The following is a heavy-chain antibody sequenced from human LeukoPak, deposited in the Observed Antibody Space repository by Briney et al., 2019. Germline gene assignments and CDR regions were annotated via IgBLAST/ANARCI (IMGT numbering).Heavy chain of an antibody. CDR3: ANGPDGYNTY. D-gene: IGHD5-24*01. J-gene: IGHJ4*01. Sequence: ASVKASCKASGYTFTSHYMHWVRQAPGQGLEWMGLINPSGSSTLYAQKFQGRVTMTRDMSTTTDYMELSSLRSEDTAMYYCANGPDGYNTYWGQGTLVTVSS. CDR1: GYTFTSHY. CDR2: INPSGSST. V-gene: IGHV1-46*01.